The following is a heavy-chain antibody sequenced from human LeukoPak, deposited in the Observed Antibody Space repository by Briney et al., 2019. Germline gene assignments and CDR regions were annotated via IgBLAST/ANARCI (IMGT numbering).Heavy chain of an antibody. Sequence: PGGSLRLSCAASGFTFSSYGMHWVRQAPGKGLEWVAVIWYDGSNKYYADSVKGRFTISRDNSKNTLYLQMNSLRAEDTAVYYCAREVTMVRGVIITWGYFDYWGQGTLVTVSS. CDR1: GFTFSSYG. CDR3: AREVTMVRGVIITWGYFDY. D-gene: IGHD3-10*01. CDR2: IWYDGSNK. V-gene: IGHV3-33*01. J-gene: IGHJ4*02.